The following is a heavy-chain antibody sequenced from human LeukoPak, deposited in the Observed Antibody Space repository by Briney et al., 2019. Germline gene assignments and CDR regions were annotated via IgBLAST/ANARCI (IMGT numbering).Heavy chain of an antibody. Sequence: SETLSLTCNVSGGSISTYYWNWIRQPPGKGLEWIGYIYYSGSTNYSPSLKSRVTISVDMSKNQFSLKLSSVTAADTAVYYCARESGGNMDAFDIWGQGTMVTVSS. CDR3: ARESGGNMDAFDI. CDR2: IYYSGST. D-gene: IGHD2/OR15-2a*01. J-gene: IGHJ3*02. CDR1: GGSISTYY. V-gene: IGHV4-59*01.